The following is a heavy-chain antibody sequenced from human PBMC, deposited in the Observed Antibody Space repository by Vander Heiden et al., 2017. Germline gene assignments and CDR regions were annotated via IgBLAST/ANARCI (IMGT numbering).Heavy chain of an antibody. V-gene: IGHV1-46*01. CDR3: ARDEVVITTSLDY. J-gene: IGHJ4*02. CDR1: GYTYTSYY. Sequence: QVQLVQSGAEVKKPGASVKASCQASGYTYTSYYMHWVRQAAGQGLEWVGIINPSGGSTSYAQKFQGRVTMTRDTSTSTVYMELSSLRSEDTAVYYCARDEVVITTSLDYWGQGTLVTVSS. CDR2: INPSGGST. D-gene: IGHD3-22*01.